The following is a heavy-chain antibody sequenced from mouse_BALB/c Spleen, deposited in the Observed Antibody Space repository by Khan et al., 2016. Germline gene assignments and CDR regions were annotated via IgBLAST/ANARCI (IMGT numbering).Heavy chain of an antibody. CDR1: GFSITSDYS. Sequence: EVQLQESGPDLVKPSQSLSLTCTVTGFSITSDYSWHWIRQFPGNKLEWMGYIHYSGSTHYNPSLKSRISITRDTSKNQFFLQLNSVTTEDTATFYCARYYYGGAPWFAYWGQGTLVTVSA. CDR3: ARYYYGGAPWFAY. D-gene: IGHD1-1*01. V-gene: IGHV3-1*02. CDR2: IHYSGST. J-gene: IGHJ3*01.